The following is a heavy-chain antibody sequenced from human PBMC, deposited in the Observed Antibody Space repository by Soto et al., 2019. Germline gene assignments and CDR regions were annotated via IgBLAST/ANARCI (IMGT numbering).Heavy chain of an antibody. Sequence: SGYYWGWIRQPPGKGLEWIGSMFYGVSTYYNPSLKSRVTVSVDTSKNQFSLNLRSVTAADTAVYYCARLPSRHLVDYWGQGTLVTVSS. CDR2: MFYGVST. D-gene: IGHD3-3*02. J-gene: IGHJ4*02. CDR1: SGYY. CDR3: ARLPSRHLVDY. V-gene: IGHV4-39*01.